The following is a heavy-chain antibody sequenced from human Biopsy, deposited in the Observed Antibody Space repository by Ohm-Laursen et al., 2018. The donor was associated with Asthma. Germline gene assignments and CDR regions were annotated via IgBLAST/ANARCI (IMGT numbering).Heavy chain of an antibody. Sequence: SQTLSLTCPVSYGSITSGGYYWTWIRQHPGKGLEWIGFIYYSGSTYYNPSLKSRVSISIDTSKNQFSLKLSSVTAADTAVYYCARAQGYYDSRGYYRSFDYWGQGTLATVSS. V-gene: IGHV4-31*03. CDR3: ARAQGYYDSRGYYRSFDY. J-gene: IGHJ4*02. D-gene: IGHD3-22*01. CDR1: YGSITSGGYY. CDR2: IYYSGST.